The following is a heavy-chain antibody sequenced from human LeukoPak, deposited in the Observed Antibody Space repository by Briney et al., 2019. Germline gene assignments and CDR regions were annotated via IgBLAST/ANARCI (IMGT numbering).Heavy chain of an antibody. CDR1: GFTFSTYS. V-gene: IGHV3-48*01. Sequence: GGSLRLSCVASGFTFSTYSMNWVRQAPGKGLEWVSYITSSSSAKYYADSVKGRFTISRDNAENSLYLQMNSLRVEDTAIYYCAKDLRPDGVDNFDHWGQGILVTVSS. D-gene: IGHD2-8*01. J-gene: IGHJ4*02. CDR3: AKDLRPDGVDNFDH. CDR2: ITSSSSAK.